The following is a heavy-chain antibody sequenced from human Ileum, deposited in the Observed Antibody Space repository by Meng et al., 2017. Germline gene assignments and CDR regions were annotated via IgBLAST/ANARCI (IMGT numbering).Heavy chain of an antibody. J-gene: IGHJ4*02. D-gene: IGHD3-10*01. CDR2: IHHSGTT. Sequence: QVQLQESGPGLVKPSETLSLTCAVSGGSISSSIWWSWVRQPPEKGLELIGEIHHSGTTNYSPSLKSRLTISVDKSKNQFSLKLQSVTAADTAVYFCARGVVSGSHYNTYWGQGILVTVSS. V-gene: IGHV4-4*02. CDR1: GGSISSSIW. CDR3: ARGVVSGSHYNTY.